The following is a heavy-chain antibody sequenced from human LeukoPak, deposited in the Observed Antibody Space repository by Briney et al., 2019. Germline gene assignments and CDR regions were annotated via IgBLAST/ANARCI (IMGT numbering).Heavy chain of an antibody. D-gene: IGHD1-1*01. CDR2: IKQDGSDK. CDR3: ARDSDDRRWNGLFDY. Sequence: GGSLRLSCAASGFTFSSYWMHWVRQAPGKGLEWVASIKQDGSDKYYVDSVKGRFTISRDNAKNSLYLQMNSLRAEDTAVYYCARDSDDRRWNGLFDYWGQGTLVTVSS. V-gene: IGHV3-7*01. J-gene: IGHJ4*02. CDR1: GFTFSSYW.